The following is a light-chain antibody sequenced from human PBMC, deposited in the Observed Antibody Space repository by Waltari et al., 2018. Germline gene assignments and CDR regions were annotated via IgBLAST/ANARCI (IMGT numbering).Light chain of an antibody. CDR1: TRDVGSYDL. J-gene: IGLJ1*01. CDR3: CSYAGRGTYV. CDR2: EVF. V-gene: IGLV2-23*02. Sequence: QSALTQPSSVSGTPGPSVPISCSGTTRDVGSYDLVSWYQQHPGQAPQPPLCEVFKRPPDNSCRFSGAKSGSTASRTISGLQPEDEADYYCCSYAGRGTYVFGSGTKVTVL.